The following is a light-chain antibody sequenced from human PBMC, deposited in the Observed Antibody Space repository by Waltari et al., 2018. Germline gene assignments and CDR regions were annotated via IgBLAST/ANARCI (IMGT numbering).Light chain of an antibody. CDR2: RNS. Sequence: QSVLTQPPSASGTPGQRVTISCYGSSSNLGSSPVYWYQPLPGPAPKVLIYRNSQRPSGVPDRFSGSKSGTSASLAMSGLRSEDEADYYCAAWDSSLSAWVFGGGTKLTVL. CDR3: AAWDSSLSAWV. CDR1: SSNLGSSP. V-gene: IGLV1-47*01. J-gene: IGLJ3*02.